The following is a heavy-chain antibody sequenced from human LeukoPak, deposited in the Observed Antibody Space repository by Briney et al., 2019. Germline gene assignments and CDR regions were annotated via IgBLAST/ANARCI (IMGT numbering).Heavy chain of an antibody. CDR2: ISSSSSYI. Sequence: PGRSLRLSCAASGFTFSSYSMNWVRQAPGKGLEWVSSISSSSSYIYYADSVKGRFTISRDNAKNSLYLQMNSLRAEDTAVYYCARAVYGFDAFDIWGRGTMVTVS. J-gene: IGHJ3*02. D-gene: IGHD1-14*01. V-gene: IGHV3-21*01. CDR1: GFTFSSYS. CDR3: ARAVYGFDAFDI.